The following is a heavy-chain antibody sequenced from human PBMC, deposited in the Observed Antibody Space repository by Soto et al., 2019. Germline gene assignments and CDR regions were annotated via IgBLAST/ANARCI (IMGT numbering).Heavy chain of an antibody. CDR1: GYTFTSYY. D-gene: IGHD2-21*01. Sequence: ASVKVSCKASGYTFTSYYMHWVRQAPGQGLEWMGWISAYNGNTNYAQKLQGRVTMTTDTSTSTAYMELRSLRSDDTAVYYCARGGGDASSVHDAFDIWGQGTMVTVSS. CDR3: ARGGGDASSVHDAFDI. V-gene: IGHV1-18*04. J-gene: IGHJ3*02. CDR2: ISAYNGNT.